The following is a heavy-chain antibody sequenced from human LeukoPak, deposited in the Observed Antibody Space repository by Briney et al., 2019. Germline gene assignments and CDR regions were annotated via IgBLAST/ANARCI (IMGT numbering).Heavy chain of an antibody. V-gene: IGHV1-18*01. CDR3: ARGDYGGNPDY. J-gene: IGHJ4*02. D-gene: IGHD4-23*01. CDR2: ISGYNGNT. Sequence: GAPVNVSYKASGHTFTHYGINSVRQAPGQGLEWMGWISGYNGNTNYAQKLQGRVTMTTDTSTTTAYMELRSLRSDDTAMYYCARGDYGGNPDYGGQGTLVSVSS. CDR1: GHTFTHYG.